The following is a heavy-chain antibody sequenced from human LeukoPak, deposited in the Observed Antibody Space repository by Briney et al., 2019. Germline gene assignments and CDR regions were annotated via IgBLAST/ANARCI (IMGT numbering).Heavy chain of an antibody. Sequence: PGGSLRLSCAASGFTFSSYWMSWVRQAPGKGLEWVDNIKKDGSEKYYVDSVKGRFTISRDNAKNSLFLQMNSLSAEDTAVYYCARDVWGTFDYWGQGTLVTVSS. V-gene: IGHV3-7*04. CDR1: GFTFSSYW. CDR3: ARDVWGTFDY. CDR2: IKKDGSEK. J-gene: IGHJ4*02. D-gene: IGHD7-27*01.